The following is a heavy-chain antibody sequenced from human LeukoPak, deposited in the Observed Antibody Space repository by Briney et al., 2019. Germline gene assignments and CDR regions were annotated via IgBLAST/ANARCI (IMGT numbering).Heavy chain of an antibody. D-gene: IGHD2-2*01. CDR3: ARGSPRYCSSTSCRWGFDP. V-gene: IGHV4-34*01. Sequence: SETLSLTCAVYGGSFSDYYWSWIRQPPGKGLEWIGEINHSGSTNYNPSLKSRVTISVDTSKNQFSLKLSPVTAADTAVYYCARGSPRYCSSTSCRWGFDPWGQGTLVTVSS. CDR1: GGSFSDYY. J-gene: IGHJ5*02. CDR2: INHSGST.